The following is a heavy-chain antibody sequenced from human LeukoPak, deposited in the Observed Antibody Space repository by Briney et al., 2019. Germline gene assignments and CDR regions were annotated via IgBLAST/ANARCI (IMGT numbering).Heavy chain of an antibody. CDR3: AREPNCTNGVCYDYYFDY. D-gene: IGHD2-8*01. J-gene: IGHJ4*02. V-gene: IGHV1-18*01. CDR2: ISAYNGDT. CDR1: GYTFTNYG. Sequence: ASVKVSCKASGYTFTNYGISWVRQAPGQGLEWMGWISAYNGDTNYAQMLQGRVTLTTDASTNTAYMELRSLRSDDTAVYYCAREPNCTNGVCYDYYFDYWGQGTLVTVSS.